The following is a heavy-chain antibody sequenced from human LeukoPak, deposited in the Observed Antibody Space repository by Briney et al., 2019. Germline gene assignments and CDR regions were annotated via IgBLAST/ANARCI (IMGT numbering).Heavy chain of an antibody. J-gene: IGHJ4*02. CDR3: ARQPDIVVVVAAFSFDY. D-gene: IGHD2-15*01. CDR2: IYTSGST. V-gene: IGHV4-61*02. CDR1: GGSISSGSYY. Sequence: PSQTLSLTXTVSGGSISSGSYYWSWIRQPAGKGLEWIGRIYTSGSTNYNPSLKSRVTISVDTSKNQFSLKLSSVTAADTAVYYCARQPDIVVVVAAFSFDYWGQGTLVTVSS.